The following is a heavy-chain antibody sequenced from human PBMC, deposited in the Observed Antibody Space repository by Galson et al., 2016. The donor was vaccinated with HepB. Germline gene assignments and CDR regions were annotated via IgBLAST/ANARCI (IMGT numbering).Heavy chain of an antibody. V-gene: IGHV2-5*02. CDR3: AHSFYYDTTTYYPNWFDP. J-gene: IGHJ5*02. CDR2: VYWDDDK. CDR1: GFSLSTSGVG. D-gene: IGHD3-22*01. Sequence: ALVKPTQTLTLTCTFSGFSLSTSGVGVGWIRQPPGKALEWLALVYWDDDKPYSQSLKRRLTITKDTSKNQVVLTMTNMDPVDTATYYCAHSFYYDTTTYYPNWFDPWGQGTLVTVSS.